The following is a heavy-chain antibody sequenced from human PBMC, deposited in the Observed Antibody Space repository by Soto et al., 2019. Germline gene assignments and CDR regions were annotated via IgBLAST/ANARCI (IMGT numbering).Heavy chain of an antibody. CDR3: ARGPLE. CDR1: GYIFTGYY. CDR2: IDPDSGET. V-gene: IGHV1-2*02. Sequence: ASVKVSCKASGYIFTGYYLNCVRQAPGRGLEWVGRIDPDSGETDSSENYYGRLTLTRDTAIDTAYMEMTRLTLDDTAIYYCARGPLEWGQGTLVTVSS. J-gene: IGHJ4*02.